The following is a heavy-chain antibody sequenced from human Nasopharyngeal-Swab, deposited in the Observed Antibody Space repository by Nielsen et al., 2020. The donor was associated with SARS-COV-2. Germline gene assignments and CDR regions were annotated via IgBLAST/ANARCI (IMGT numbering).Heavy chain of an antibody. CDR2: ISWNGDDI. CDR3: VKDVWGTHRSDAFNI. CDR1: GFIFDDYA. D-gene: IGHD3-16*02. V-gene: IGHV3-9*01. Sequence: GGSLRLSCTASGFIFDDYAMHWVRQAPGRGLEWVSSISWNGDDIDYADSVKGRFTMSRDNTRNSLYVQMNSLRPEDTALYYCVKDVWGTHRSDAFNIWGQGTMVSVSS. J-gene: IGHJ3*02.